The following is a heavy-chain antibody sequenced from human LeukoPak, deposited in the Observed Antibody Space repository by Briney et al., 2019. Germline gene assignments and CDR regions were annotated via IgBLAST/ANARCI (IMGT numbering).Heavy chain of an antibody. V-gene: IGHV4-4*02. D-gene: IGHD3-9*01. J-gene: IGHJ6*02. CDR3: ARENILRYFDL. CDR1: GGSISSSNW. CDR2: LFHSGTT. Sequence: SETLSLTCAVPGGSISSSNWWTWVRQPPGKGLEWIGELFHSGTTNYNPTLKSRVTISADKSKNQFSLRLTSVTAADTAVYYCARENILRYFDLWGQGTTVTVSS.